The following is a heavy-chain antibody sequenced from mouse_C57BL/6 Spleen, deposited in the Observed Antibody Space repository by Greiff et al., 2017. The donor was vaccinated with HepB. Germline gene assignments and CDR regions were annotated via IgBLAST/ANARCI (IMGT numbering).Heavy chain of an antibody. CDR2: ISDGGSYT. Sequence: DVKLVESGGGLVKPGGSLKLSCAASGFTFSSYAMSWVRQTTEKRLEWVATISDGGSYTYYPDNVKGRFTISRDNAKNNLYLQMSHLKSEDTAMYYCARESDYGYTHYFDYWGQGTTLTVSS. J-gene: IGHJ2*01. CDR3: ARESDYGYTHYFDY. V-gene: IGHV5-4*01. D-gene: IGHD2-2*01. CDR1: GFTFSSYA.